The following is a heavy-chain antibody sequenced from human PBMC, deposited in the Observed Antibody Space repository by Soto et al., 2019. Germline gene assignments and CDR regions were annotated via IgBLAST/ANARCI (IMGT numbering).Heavy chain of an antibody. V-gene: IGHV3-33*01. Sequence: QVQLVESGGGVVQPGGSLRLSCLGSGFTFNTYGMHWVRQAPGKGLEWVALLWYDGSKSHYADSVKGRFTISRDNSKNTLYVQMSSRRGDDTAVYYCTRGPEWAVSEYHYFMDVWGKGSTVTVSS. J-gene: IGHJ6*03. CDR3: TRGPEWAVSEYHYFMDV. CDR2: LWYDGSKS. D-gene: IGHD1-26*01. CDR1: GFTFNTYG.